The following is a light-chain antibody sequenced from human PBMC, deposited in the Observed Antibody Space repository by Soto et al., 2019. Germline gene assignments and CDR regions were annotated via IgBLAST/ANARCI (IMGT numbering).Light chain of an antibody. CDR2: DVN. V-gene: IGLV2-14*03. CDR1: SSDVGGYNF. CDR3: SSYSDSSTLVV. Sequence: QSALTQPASVPGSPGQSIAISCTGTSSDVGGYNFVSWYQQHPGKAPKLVIYDVNIRPSGVSDRFSGSKSGNTASLTISGLQAEDGADYYCSSYSDSSTLVVFGGGTKLTVL. J-gene: IGLJ2*01.